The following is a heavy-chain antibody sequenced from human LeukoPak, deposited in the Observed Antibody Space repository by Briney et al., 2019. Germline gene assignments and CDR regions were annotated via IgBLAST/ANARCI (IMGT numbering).Heavy chain of an antibody. CDR2: IRSSGDST. CDR3: AKGGAVTGTMYFQY. CDR1: GFTFPTYI. J-gene: IGHJ1*01. Sequence: GGSLRLSCAASGFTFPTYIMSWVRQAPGKGLEWVTAIRSSGDSTYYADSAKGRFTISRDNSKNTLHLQMNSLRAEDTALYYCAKGGAVTGTMYFQYWGQGTLVTVSS. V-gene: IGHV3-23*01. D-gene: IGHD6-19*01.